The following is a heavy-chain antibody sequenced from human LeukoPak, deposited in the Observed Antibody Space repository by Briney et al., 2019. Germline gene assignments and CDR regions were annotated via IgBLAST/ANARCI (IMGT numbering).Heavy chain of an antibody. J-gene: IGHJ4*02. CDR1: GGSISSSSYY. V-gene: IGHV4-39*01. Sequence: SETLSLTCTVSGGSISSSSYYWGWIRQPPGKGLEWIGSIYYSGSTYYNPSLKSRVTISVDTSKNQLSLKLSSVAAADTAVYYCARRSRLRFLEWSFDYWGQGTLVTVSS. CDR3: ARRSRLRFLEWSFDY. CDR2: IYYSGST. D-gene: IGHD3-3*01.